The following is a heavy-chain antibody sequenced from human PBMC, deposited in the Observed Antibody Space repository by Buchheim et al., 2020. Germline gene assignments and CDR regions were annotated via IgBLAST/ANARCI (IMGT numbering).Heavy chain of an antibody. CDR1: GFTFNLYS. CDR2: ISRSSKSI. CDR3: AREGSTRTLDV. D-gene: IGHD2-2*01. J-gene: IGHJ6*02. Sequence: EVQLVESGGGLVEPGGSLRLSCATSGFTFNLYSMNWVRQTPGKGLEWVSYISRSSKSIYYADSVKGRFTISRDHAKNSLYLQMNSLRVEDTAVYYCAREGSTRTLDVWGQGTT. V-gene: IGHV3-48*01.